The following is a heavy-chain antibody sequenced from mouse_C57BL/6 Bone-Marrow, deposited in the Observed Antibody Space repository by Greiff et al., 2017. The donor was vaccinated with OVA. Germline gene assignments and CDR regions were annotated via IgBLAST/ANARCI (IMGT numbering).Heavy chain of an antibody. D-gene: IGHD1-1*01. Sequence: QVQLQQPGAELVKPRASVKLSCKASGYTFTSYWMQWVKQRPGQGLEWIGEIDPSDSYTNYNQKFKGKATLTVDTSSSTAYMQLSSLTSEDSAVYYCARCGSLFDDWGQGTTLTVSS. CDR1: GYTFTSYW. CDR2: IDPSDSYT. J-gene: IGHJ2*01. CDR3: ARCGSLFDD. V-gene: IGHV1-50*01.